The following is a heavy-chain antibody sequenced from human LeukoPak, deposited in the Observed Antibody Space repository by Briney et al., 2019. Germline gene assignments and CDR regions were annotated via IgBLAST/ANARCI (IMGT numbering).Heavy chain of an antibody. D-gene: IGHD3-22*01. CDR2: ISYDGSNK. CDR3: AKQEVYYDSSGYYYRHFQH. J-gene: IGHJ1*01. CDR1: GFTFSSYG. Sequence: GGSLRLSCAASGFTFSSYGMHWVRQAPGKGLEWVAVISYDGSNKYYADSVKGRFTISRDNSKNTLYLQMNSLRAEDTAVYYCAKQEVYYDSSGYYYRHFQHWGQGTLATVSS. V-gene: IGHV3-30*18.